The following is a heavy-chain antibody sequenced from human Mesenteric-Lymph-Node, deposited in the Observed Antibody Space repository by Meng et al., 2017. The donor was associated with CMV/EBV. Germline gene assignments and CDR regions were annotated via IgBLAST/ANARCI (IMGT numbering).Heavy chain of an antibody. Sequence: GESLKISCAASGFTFSSYGMHWVRQAPGKGLEWVAFIRYDGSNKYYADSVKGRFTISRDNSKNTLYLQMNSLRAEDTAVYYCAKAPFNYFDSSGDPPDYWGQGTLVTVSS. J-gene: IGHJ4*02. D-gene: IGHD3-22*01. CDR2: IRYDGSNK. CDR1: GFTFSSYG. V-gene: IGHV3-30*02. CDR3: AKAPFNYFDSSGDPPDY.